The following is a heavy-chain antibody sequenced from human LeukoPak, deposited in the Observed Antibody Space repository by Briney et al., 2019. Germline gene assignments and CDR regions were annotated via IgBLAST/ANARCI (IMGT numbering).Heavy chain of an antibody. V-gene: IGHV4-59*01. J-gene: IGHJ6*03. CDR1: GGSISTYY. Sequence: SETLSLTCTVSGGSISTYYWSWIRQPPGKGLEWIGYIYYSGSTNYNPSLKSRVTISVDTSKNQFSLKLSSMTAADTAVYYCARVETSYYYMDVWGKGTTVTVSS. CDR2: IYYSGST. CDR3: ARVETSYYYMDV.